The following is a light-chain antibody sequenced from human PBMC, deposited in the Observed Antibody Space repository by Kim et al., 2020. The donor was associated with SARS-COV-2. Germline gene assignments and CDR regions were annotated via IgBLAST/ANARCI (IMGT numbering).Light chain of an antibody. Sequence: PGGTVTLTCASDSGAVTSGYYPNWFQQIPRQAPRALIYSTTYKHSWTPARFSGSLLGGKAALTLSGVQPEDEAEYYCLLYYAGARVFGGGTQLTVL. CDR2: STT. V-gene: IGLV7-43*01. CDR1: SGAVTSGYY. CDR3: LLYYAGARV. J-gene: IGLJ3*02.